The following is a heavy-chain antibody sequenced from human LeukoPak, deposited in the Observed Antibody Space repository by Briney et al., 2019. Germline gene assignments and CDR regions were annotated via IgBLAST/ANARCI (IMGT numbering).Heavy chain of an antibody. CDR2: MNPNSGNT. Sequence: ASVKVSCKASVYTFTIYDINWVRQATGQGLEWMGWMNPNSGNTGYAQKFQGRVTMTRNTSISTAYMELSSLRSEDTAVYYCAKGGYSYGSVRAFDIWGEGTMVTVSS. J-gene: IGHJ3*02. CDR1: VYTFTIYD. CDR3: AKGGYSYGSVRAFDI. D-gene: IGHD5-18*01. V-gene: IGHV1-8*01.